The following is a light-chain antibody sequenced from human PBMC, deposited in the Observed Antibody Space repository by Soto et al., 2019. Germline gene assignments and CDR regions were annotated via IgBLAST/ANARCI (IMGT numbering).Light chain of an antibody. J-gene: IGKJ1*01. CDR2: GAS. V-gene: IGKV3-20*01. CDR1: QTINNN. CDR3: QQYGSSRM. Sequence: EIVMTQAPATLSVSPGERATLSCRASQTINNNIAWYQQKPGQAPRLLIYGASSRATGIPDRFSGSGSGTDFTLTISRLEPEDFAVYYCQQYGSSRMFGQGTKVDI.